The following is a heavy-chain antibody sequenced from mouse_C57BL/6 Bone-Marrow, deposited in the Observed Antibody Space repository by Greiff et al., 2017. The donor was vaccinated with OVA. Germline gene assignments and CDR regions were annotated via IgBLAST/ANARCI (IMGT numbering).Heavy chain of an antibody. J-gene: IGHJ3*01. D-gene: IGHD2-4*01. Sequence: DVKLVESGGGLVQPGESLKLSCESNEYEFPSHDMSWVRKTPEKRLELVAAINSDGGSTSYPDTMAGRFIISRDNAKKTLYLQKSSLRSEDTAWYYCAREWDYEGFAYWGQGTLVTVSA. CDR3: AREWDYEGFAY. CDR1: EYEFPSHD. V-gene: IGHV5-2*01. CDR2: INSDGGST.